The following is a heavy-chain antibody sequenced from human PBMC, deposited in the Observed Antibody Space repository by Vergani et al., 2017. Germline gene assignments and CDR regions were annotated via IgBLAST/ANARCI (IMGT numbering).Heavy chain of an antibody. CDR3: AKIRVVARWAFDI. CDR2: IYSGGST. CDR1: GFTVSSNY. J-gene: IGHJ3*02. Sequence: EVQLVESGGGLVQPGGSLRLSCAASGFTVSSNYMSWVRQAPGKGLEWVSIIYSGGSTYYADSVKGRFTVSRDNSKNTLYLQINSLRAEDTAVYFCAKIRVVARWAFDIWGRGTMVTVSS. V-gene: IGHV3-66*01. D-gene: IGHD3-22*01.